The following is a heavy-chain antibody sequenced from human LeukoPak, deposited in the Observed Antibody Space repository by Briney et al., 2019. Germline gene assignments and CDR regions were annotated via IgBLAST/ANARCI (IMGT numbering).Heavy chain of an antibody. CDR1: GFTFSSYT. Sequence: GGSLRLSCAATGFTFSSYTMNWVRQAPGKGLEWVSSISSSSSYIYYADSVKGRFTISRDNAKNSLYLQMNSLRAEDTAVYYCARAGEFLYYFDYWGQGTLVTVSS. V-gene: IGHV3-21*01. CDR2: ISSSSSYI. J-gene: IGHJ4*02. D-gene: IGHD2-21*01. CDR3: ARAGEFLYYFDY.